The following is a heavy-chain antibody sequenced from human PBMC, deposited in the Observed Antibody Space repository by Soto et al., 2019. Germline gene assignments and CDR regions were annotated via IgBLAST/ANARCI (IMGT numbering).Heavy chain of an antibody. CDR2: IIPIFGTA. J-gene: IGHJ6*02. D-gene: IGHD3-10*01. CDR3: ARSKSGVNYYGMDV. CDR1: GGTFSSYA. V-gene: IGHV1-69*13. Sequence: GASVKVSCKASGGTFSSYAISCVRQAPGQGLEWMGGIIPIFGTANYAQKFQGRVTITADESTSTAYMELSSLRSEDTAVYYCARSKSGVNYYGMDVWGQGTTVTVSS.